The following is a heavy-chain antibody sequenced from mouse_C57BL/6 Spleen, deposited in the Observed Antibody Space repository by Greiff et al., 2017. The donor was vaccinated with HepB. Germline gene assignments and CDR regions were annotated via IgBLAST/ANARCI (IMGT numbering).Heavy chain of an antibody. CDR3: ARSTGTKYFDY. J-gene: IGHJ2*01. CDR2: IYPGDGDT. V-gene: IGHV1-82*01. CDR1: GYAFSSSW. Sequence: QVQLQQSGPELVKPGASVKISCKASGYAFSSSWMNWVKQRPGKGLEWIGRIYPGDGDTNYNGKFKGKATLTADKSSSTAYMQLSSLTSEDSAVYFWARSTGTKYFDYWGQGTTLTVSS. D-gene: IGHD4-1*01.